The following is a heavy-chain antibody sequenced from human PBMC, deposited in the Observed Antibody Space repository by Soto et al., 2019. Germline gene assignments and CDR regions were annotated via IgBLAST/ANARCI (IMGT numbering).Heavy chain of an antibody. CDR3: ARDVGPVTIFGEALSGYFDF. D-gene: IGHD3-3*01. CDR2: IKDDGSEG. Sequence: HPGGSLRLSCAVSGFSFGSYWMSWVRQAPGKGLEWLASIKDDGSEGYYLDSVKGRFTISRDNAKDSLSLQMNSLRGEDTAFYYCARDVGPVTIFGEALSGYFDFWGQGTLVTVSS. J-gene: IGHJ4*02. CDR1: GFSFGSYW. V-gene: IGHV3-7*03.